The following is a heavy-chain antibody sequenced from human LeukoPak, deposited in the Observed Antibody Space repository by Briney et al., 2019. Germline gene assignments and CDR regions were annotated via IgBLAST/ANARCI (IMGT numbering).Heavy chain of an antibody. D-gene: IGHD2-15*01. CDR3: ATAAGGWFDP. CDR1: GYTFTSYG. Sequence: ASVKVSCKASGYTFTSYGISWVRQAPGKGLEWMGGFDPEDGETIYAQKFQGRVTMTEDTSTDTAYMELSSLRSEDTAVYYCATAAGGWFDPWGQGTLVTVSS. J-gene: IGHJ5*02. V-gene: IGHV1-24*01. CDR2: FDPEDGET.